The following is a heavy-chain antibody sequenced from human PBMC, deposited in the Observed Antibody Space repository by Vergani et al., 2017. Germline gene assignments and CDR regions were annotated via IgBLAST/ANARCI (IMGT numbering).Heavy chain of an antibody. Sequence: QVQLVQSGAEVKKPGSSVKVSCKASGGTFSSYAISWVRQAPGQGLEWMGGIIPIFGTANYAQKFQGRVTITADESTSTAYMELSSLRSEDTAVYYCAKDRYYDSSGYHAEYFQHWGQGTLVTVSS. V-gene: IGHV1-69*01. J-gene: IGHJ1*01. CDR3: AKDRYYDSSGYHAEYFQH. CDR2: IIPIFGTA. CDR1: GGTFSSYA. D-gene: IGHD3-22*01.